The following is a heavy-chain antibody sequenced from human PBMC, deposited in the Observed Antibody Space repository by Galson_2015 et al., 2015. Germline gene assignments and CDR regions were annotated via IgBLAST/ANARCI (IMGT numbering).Heavy chain of an antibody. CDR3: AKSYSDETSGYYN. Sequence: SVKVSCKASGYTFTSYGISWVRQAPGQGLEWMGWMNPNSGKTGYAQKFQGRVTMTRSTSISTAYMELSSLRCEDTAVYYRAKSYSDETSGYYNWGQGTLVTVSS. CDR2: MNPNSGKT. CDR1: GYTFTSYG. D-gene: IGHD3-22*01. V-gene: IGHV1-8*01. J-gene: IGHJ4*02.